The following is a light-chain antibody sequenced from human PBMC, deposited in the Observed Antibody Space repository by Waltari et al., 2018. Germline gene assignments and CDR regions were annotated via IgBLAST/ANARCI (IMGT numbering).Light chain of an antibody. CDR1: SSYVGGYNY. CDR2: EVS. J-gene: IGLJ1*01. Sequence: QSALTQPPSASGSPGQSVTISCTGTSSYVGGYNYSSWYQQPPGNAPKLMIYEVSKRPSGVPDRFSGSKSGNTASLTVSGLQAEDEADYYCSSYAGSNNYVFGTGTKVTVL. V-gene: IGLV2-8*01. CDR3: SSYAGSNNYV.